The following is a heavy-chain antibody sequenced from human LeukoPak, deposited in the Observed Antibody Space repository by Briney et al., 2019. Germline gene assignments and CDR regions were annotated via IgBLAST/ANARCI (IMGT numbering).Heavy chain of an antibody. CDR1: GFTFSRYS. V-gene: IGHV3-48*02. J-gene: IGHJ4*02. Sequence: GGSLRLSCAASGFTFSRYSMNWVRQAPGKGLEWVSYISDMGSAIYYADSVKGRFTISRDNAKNSLYLQMNSLRDEDTAVYYCARIMRRLPPDPVDYWGQGTLVTVSS. CDR3: ARIMRRLPPDPVDY. D-gene: IGHD2-15*01. CDR2: ISDMGSAI.